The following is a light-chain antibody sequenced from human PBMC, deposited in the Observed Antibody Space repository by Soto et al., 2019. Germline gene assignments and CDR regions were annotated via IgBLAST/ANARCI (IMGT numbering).Light chain of an antibody. Sequence: EIVLTQSPATLSLSPGERATLSCRASQSVSSFLAWHQQKPGQAPRLLIDDVSSRATGIPSRFSGSGSGTELTLNISSLEPEDFAVYYCQQRINWPLTFGGGTKVEIK. J-gene: IGKJ4*01. V-gene: IGKV3-11*01. CDR3: QQRINWPLT. CDR2: DVS. CDR1: QSVSSF.